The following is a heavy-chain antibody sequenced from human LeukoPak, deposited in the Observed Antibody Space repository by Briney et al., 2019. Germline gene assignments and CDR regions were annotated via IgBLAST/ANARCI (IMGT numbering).Heavy chain of an antibody. V-gene: IGHV1-2*02. J-gene: IGHJ4*02. CDR2: VTHKNGGS. CDR1: GYTFTDHS. D-gene: IGHD3-16*01. Sequence: GASVKVSCKVSGYTFTDHSIHWVRQAPGQGLEWIGWVTHKNGGSQYAQKFQGRVTMTRDTSIITVYMEMTSLTYDDTAVYYCTRGGGSAHFDYWGQGTLVTVSS. CDR3: TRGGGSAHFDY.